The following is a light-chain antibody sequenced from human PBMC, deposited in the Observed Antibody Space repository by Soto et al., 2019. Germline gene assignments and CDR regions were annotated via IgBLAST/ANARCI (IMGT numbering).Light chain of an antibody. J-gene: IGKJ5*01. CDR1: QSLLHTSGHNY. CDR2: MGS. V-gene: IGKV2-28*01. Sequence: DNVMSQSPLSLPVTPGEPASISCRSTQSLLHTSGHNYVNWYVQKPGQSPLLLIYMGSNRAAGVPDRFSGSGSGTDFTLEISRVEAEDVGVYYCMQGLHIPITFGQGTRLEIK. CDR3: MQGLHIPIT.